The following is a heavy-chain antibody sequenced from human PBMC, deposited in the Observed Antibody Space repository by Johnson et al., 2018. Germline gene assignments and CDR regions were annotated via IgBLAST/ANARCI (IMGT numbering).Heavy chain of an antibody. D-gene: IGHD3-10*01. CDR3: TTDGGRVGGFFQH. J-gene: IGHJ1*01. CDR1: GFTFSNAW. V-gene: IGHV3-15*01. Sequence: VQLVESGGGLVKPGGSLRLSCAASGFTFSNAWMSWVRQAPGKGLEWVGRIKSKTDGGTTDYDAPVKGRFPSARDDSTNTLDLQIDSLKTEDAAVYYCTTDGGRVGGFFQHWGQGTLGTVSS. CDR2: IKSKTDGGTT.